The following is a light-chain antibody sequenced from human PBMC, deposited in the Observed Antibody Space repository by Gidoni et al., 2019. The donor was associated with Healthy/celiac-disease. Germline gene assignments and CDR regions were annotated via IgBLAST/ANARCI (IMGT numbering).Light chain of an antibody. Sequence: DLVMTQSPDSLAVSLGERATINCKSSQSVLYSSNNKTYLAWYQQKPGQPPKLLIYWASTRESGVPDRFSGSGSGTDFTLTISSLQAEDVAVYYCQQYYSTPLPFGGGTKVEIK. CDR2: WAS. CDR3: QQYYSTPLP. V-gene: IGKV4-1*01. J-gene: IGKJ4*01. CDR1: QSVLYSSNNKTY.